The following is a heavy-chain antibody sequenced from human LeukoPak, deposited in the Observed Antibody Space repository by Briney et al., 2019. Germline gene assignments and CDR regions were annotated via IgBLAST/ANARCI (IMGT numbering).Heavy chain of an antibody. CDR2: INPSGGST. CDR1: GYTFTTYA. J-gene: IGHJ5*02. V-gene: IGHV1-46*01. CDR3: ARDSGYYDSSGGNWFDP. D-gene: IGHD3-22*01. Sequence: ASVKVSCKASGYTFTTYAMNWVRQAPGQGLEWMGIINPSGGSTSYAQKFQGRVTMTRDMSTSTVYMELSSLRSEDTAVYYCARDSGYYDSSGGNWFDPWGQGTLVTVSS.